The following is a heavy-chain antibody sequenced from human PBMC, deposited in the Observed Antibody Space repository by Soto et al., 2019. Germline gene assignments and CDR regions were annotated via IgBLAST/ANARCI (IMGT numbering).Heavy chain of an antibody. CDR1: GGTFSSYT. V-gene: IGHV1-69*12. D-gene: IGHD5-12*01. CDR2: IIPIFGTA. Sequence: QVQLVQSGAEVKKPGSSVTVSCKASGGTFSSYTISWVRQAPGQGLEWMGGIIPIFGTANYAQKFQGRVTITADDSTSTAYMELSSLRSEDTSVDYCARGNHRWLQLWYFDLWGRGTLVTVSS. CDR3: ARGNHRWLQLWYFDL. J-gene: IGHJ2*01.